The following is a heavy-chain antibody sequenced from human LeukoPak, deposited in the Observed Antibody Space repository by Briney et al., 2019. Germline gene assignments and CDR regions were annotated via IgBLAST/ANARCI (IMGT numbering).Heavy chain of an antibody. J-gene: IGHJ4*02. CDR3: VHTGRRYYFDY. Sequence: ESGPTLVKPTQTLTLTCTFSGFSLNSLGVGVGWIRQPPGKALEWLALIYWDDDKRYSPPLKTRLTITRDTSKNQVVLRMTNVDPADTATYFCVHTGRRYYFDYWGQGTPVTVSS. CDR2: IYWDDDK. D-gene: IGHD3-10*01. CDR1: GFSLNSLGVG. V-gene: IGHV2-5*02.